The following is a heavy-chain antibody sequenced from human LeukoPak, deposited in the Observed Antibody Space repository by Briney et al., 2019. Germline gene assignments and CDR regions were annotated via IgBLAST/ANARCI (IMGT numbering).Heavy chain of an antibody. Sequence: GGSLRLSCAASGFTFSSYAMGWVRQAPGKGLEWVSAISGSGGSTYYADSVKGRFTISRDNSKNTLYLQMNSLRAEDTAVYYCAKDAPGYDFWSGQNWFDPWGQGTLVTVSS. CDR2: ISGSGGST. J-gene: IGHJ5*02. CDR3: AKDAPGYDFWSGQNWFDP. D-gene: IGHD3-3*01. CDR1: GFTFSSYA. V-gene: IGHV3-23*01.